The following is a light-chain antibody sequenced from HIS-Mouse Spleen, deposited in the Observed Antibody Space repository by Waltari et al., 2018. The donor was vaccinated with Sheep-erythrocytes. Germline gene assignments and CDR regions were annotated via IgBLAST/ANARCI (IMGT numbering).Light chain of an antibody. V-gene: IGLV3-1*01. CDR3: QAWDSSTAWV. J-gene: IGLJ3*02. Sequence: SYELTQPPSVSVSPGQTASLPCSGDKLGDTYACWYQQKPGQSPVLVIYQDSKRPSGIPERFSGSNSGNTATLTISGTQAMDEADYYCQAWDSSTAWVFGGGTKLTVL. CDR1: KLGDTY. CDR2: QDS.